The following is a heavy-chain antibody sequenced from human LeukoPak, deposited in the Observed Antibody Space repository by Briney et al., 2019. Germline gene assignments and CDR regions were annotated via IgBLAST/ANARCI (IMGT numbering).Heavy chain of an antibody. J-gene: IGHJ4*02. CDR3: AKRERATGPYYFDY. Sequence: SGGSLRLSCAASGFTFSSYSMNWVRQAPGKGLEWVSSISPSASNTYYADSVKGRFTISRDNSKDTLYLQMNSLRAEDTAVYHCAKRERATGPYYFDYWGQGALVTVSS. D-gene: IGHD1-1*01. CDR2: ISPSASNT. V-gene: IGHV3-23*01. CDR1: GFTFSSYS.